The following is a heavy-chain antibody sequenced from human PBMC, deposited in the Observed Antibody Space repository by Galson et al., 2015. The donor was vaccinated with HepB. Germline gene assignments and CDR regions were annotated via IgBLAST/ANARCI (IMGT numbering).Heavy chain of an antibody. CDR3: ARGTIKVDPLSS. Sequence: SVKVSCKASGYTFTSYAMHWVRQAPGQRLEWMGWINAGNGNTKYSQKFQGRVTITRDTSASTAYMELSSLRSEDTAVYYCARGTIKVDPLSSWGQGTPVTVSS. J-gene: IGHJ4*02. D-gene: IGHD1-14*01. CDR2: INAGNGNT. V-gene: IGHV1-3*01. CDR1: GYTFTSYA.